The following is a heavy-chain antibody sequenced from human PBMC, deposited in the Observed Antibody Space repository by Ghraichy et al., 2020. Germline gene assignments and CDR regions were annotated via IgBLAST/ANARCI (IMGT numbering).Heavy chain of an antibody. CDR1: GASISTYY. CDR3: ARASIGPPVTTSGYYYGLDV. J-gene: IGHJ6*02. V-gene: IGHV4-59*01. D-gene: IGHD4-17*01. Sequence: LSLTCTVSGASISTYYLHWIRQPPGKGLEWIGYIYYSGSTNYNTSLESRVTISVDTSKNQFSLKLSSVTAADTAVYYCARASIGPPVTTSGYYYGLDVWGQGTTVTVSS. CDR2: IYYSGST.